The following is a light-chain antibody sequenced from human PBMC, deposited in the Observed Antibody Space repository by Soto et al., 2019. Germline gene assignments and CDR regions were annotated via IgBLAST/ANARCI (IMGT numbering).Light chain of an antibody. V-gene: IGKV1-33*01. CDR2: DAS. CDR3: QHYHNQPPSIT. J-gene: IGKJ3*01. Sequence: DIQLTQSPSSLSASLGDRVTITCQASHHIGSHLNWYQQRPGEAPKLLIHDASTLETGVPPRISGSGSGTDFTLTIRVLQPEDIATYICQHYHNQPPSITFGPGTKVEI. CDR1: HHIGSH.